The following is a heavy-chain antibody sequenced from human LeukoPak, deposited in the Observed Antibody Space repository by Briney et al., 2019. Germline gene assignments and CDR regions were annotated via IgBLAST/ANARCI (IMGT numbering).Heavy chain of an antibody. CDR2: LYYSGST. D-gene: IGHD6-13*01. V-gene: IGHV4-39*01. J-gene: IGHJ6*03. CDR3: ARISSSYNYYYYYYMDV. Sequence: SETLSLTCTVSGGSISSTSYYWGWIRQPPGKGLEWIGSLYYSGSTYYNPSLKSRVTISVDTSKNQFSLKLSSVTAADTAVYYCARISSSYNYYYYYYMDVWGKGTTVTVSS. CDR1: GGSISSTSYY.